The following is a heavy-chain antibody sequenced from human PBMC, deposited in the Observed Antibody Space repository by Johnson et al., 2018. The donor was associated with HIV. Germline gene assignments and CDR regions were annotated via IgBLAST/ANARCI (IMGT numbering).Heavy chain of an antibody. CDR3: ARVASGAFDI. J-gene: IGHJ3*02. V-gene: IGHV3-15*01. Sequence: VQLVESGGGVVQPGGSLRLSCVASEFTFSNAWMTWVRQAPGKGLEWVGRIKSDTDGGTTDYAAPVKGRFTISRDNSKNKLYLQMNSLRAEDTAVYYCARVASGAFDIWGQGTMVTVSS. D-gene: IGHD3-3*01. CDR1: EFTFSNAW. CDR2: IKSDTDGGTT.